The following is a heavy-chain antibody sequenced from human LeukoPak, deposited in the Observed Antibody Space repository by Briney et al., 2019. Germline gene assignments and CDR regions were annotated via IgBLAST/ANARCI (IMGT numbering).Heavy chain of an antibody. CDR1: GGSISSYY. CDR3: ARRANDYGAYYFDY. J-gene: IGHJ4*02. V-gene: IGHV4-59*08. D-gene: IGHD4-17*01. CDR2: IYYSGST. Sequence: SETLPLTCTVSGGSISSYYWSWIPQPPGKGLEWIGYIYYSGSTNYNPSLKSRVTISVDTSKNQFSPKLSSVTAADTAVYYCARRANDYGAYYFDYWGQGTLVTVSS.